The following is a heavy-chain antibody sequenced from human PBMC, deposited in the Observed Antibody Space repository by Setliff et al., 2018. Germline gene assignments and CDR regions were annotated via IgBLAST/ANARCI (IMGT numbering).Heavy chain of an antibody. CDR1: GGSITNYY. CDR3: ASQGSRGYDFFDY. V-gene: IGHV4-34*01. D-gene: IGHD5-12*01. Sequence: SETLSLTCSVSGGSITNYYWSWIRQPPGKGLEWIGEINHSGSTNYNPSLKSRVTISVDTSKNQFSLKLSSVTAADTAVYYCASQGSRGYDFFDYWGQGTLVTVSS. J-gene: IGHJ4*02. CDR2: INHSGST.